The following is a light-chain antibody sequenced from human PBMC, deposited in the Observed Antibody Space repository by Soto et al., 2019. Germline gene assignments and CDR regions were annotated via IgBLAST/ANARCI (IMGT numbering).Light chain of an antibody. CDR3: ASYAGTKLFV. V-gene: IGLV2-8*01. Sequence: QSVLTQPPSAPGSPGQSLTISCTGTSSDVGFYNFVSWYQQRPGKAPKLVIYEVTKRPSGVPDRFSGSKSGSTASLTVSGLQADDEAEYYCASYAGTKLFVFGSGTKVTVL. J-gene: IGLJ1*01. CDR1: SSDVGFYNF. CDR2: EVT.